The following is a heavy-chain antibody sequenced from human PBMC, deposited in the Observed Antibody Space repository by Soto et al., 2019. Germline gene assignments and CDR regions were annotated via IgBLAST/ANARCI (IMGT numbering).Heavy chain of an antibody. J-gene: IGHJ4*02. CDR2: INTNTGNP. Sequence: ASVKVSCKASGYTFTSYAMNWVRQAPGQGLEWMGWINTNTGNPTYAQGFTGRFVFSLDTSVSTAYLQICSLKAEDTAVYYCGREYHYYDSSGYYYRYFDYWGQGTLVTVSS. V-gene: IGHV7-4-1*01. CDR1: GYTFTSYA. CDR3: GREYHYYDSSGYYYRYFDY. D-gene: IGHD3-22*01.